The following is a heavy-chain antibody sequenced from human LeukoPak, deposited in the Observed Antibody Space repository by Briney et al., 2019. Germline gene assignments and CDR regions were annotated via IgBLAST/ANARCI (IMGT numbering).Heavy chain of an antibody. D-gene: IGHD3-3*01. J-gene: IGHJ5*02. CDR2: IYTSGST. CDR3: AGHGRYDFSPGAWFDP. Sequence: PSETLSLTCTVSGGSISSYYWSWIRQPPGKGLEWIGYIYTSGSTNYNPSLKSRVTISVDTSKNQFSLKLSSVTAADTAVYYCAGHGRYDFSPGAWFDPWGQGTLVTVSS. V-gene: IGHV4-4*09. CDR1: GGSISSYY.